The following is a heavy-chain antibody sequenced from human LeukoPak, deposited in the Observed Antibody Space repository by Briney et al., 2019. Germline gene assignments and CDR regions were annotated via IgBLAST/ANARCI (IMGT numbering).Heavy chain of an antibody. J-gene: IGHJ4*02. CDR1: GGTFSSYA. V-gene: IGHV1-8*03. CDR3: ARMLELGSFDY. Sequence: ASVKVSCKASGGTFSSYAINWVRQATGQGLEWMGWMNPNSGNTGYAQKFQGRVTITRNTSISTAYMELSSLRSEDTAVYYCARMLELGSFDYWGQGTLVTVSS. D-gene: IGHD1-7*01. CDR2: MNPNSGNT.